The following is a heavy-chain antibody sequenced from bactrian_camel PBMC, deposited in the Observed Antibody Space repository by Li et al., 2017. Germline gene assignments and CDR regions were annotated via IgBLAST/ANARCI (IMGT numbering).Heavy chain of an antibody. CDR2: IDSNGDT. J-gene: IGHJ4*01. CDR1: GYTYNRNC. CDR3: AARGWRPEGCSVGIDVSGFDF. D-gene: IGHD1*01. Sequence: HVQLVESGGGSVQAGGSLRLSCAASGYTYNRNCMAWFRQAPGKEREGVAVIDSNGDTTYADSVKGRFTISKDSGKNTLYLQMNNLKPEDTAMYYCAARGWRPEGCSVGIDVSGFDFWGQGTQVTVS. V-gene: IGHV3S6*01.